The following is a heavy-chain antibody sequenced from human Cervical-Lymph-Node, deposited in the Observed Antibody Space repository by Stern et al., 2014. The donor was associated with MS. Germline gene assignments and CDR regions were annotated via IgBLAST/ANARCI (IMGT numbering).Heavy chain of an antibody. CDR3: ARQNMVRGVTELDF. J-gene: IGHJ4*02. V-gene: IGHV1-46*01. CDR2: INPSTGST. Sequence: QVQLGQSGTEVKKSGASVGISCKASGYTFTIYYLHWVRQAPGQGLEWLGIINPSTGSTAYAQKFQDRVTMTNDTSTSTVYLEMSSLISEDTAVYYCARQNMVRGVTELDFWGQGTLVTVSS. D-gene: IGHD3-10*01. CDR1: GYTFTIYY.